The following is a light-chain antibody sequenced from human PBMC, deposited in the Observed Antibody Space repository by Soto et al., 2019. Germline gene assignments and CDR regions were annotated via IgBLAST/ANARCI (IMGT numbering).Light chain of an antibody. V-gene: IGKV1-5*03. J-gene: IGKJ1*01. CDR2: KAS. Sequence: DIQITQSPSTLSGSIGDRVTITCRASQTISSWLAWYQQKPGKAPKLLIYKASTLKSGVPSRFSGSGSGTEFTLTISSLQPDDFAPYYCQHYTSYSEPFGQGAKVDNK. CDR3: QHYTSYSEP. CDR1: QTISSW.